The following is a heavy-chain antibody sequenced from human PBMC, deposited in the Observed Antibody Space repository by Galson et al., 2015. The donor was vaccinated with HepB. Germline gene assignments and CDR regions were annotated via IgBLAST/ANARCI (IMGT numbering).Heavy chain of an antibody. D-gene: IGHD2-15*01. CDR1: GFTFSSNA. CDR2: ISGTDGST. Sequence: SLRLSCAASGFTFSSNAMSWVRQAPEKGLEWVSTISGTDGSTYYADSVKGRFTISRDNSKKALYLQMNSLRAEDTAVYYCAKERAGYCSGGSCSFAGWGQGTLVTVSS. J-gene: IGHJ4*02. V-gene: IGHV3-23*01. CDR3: AKERAGYCSGGSCSFAG.